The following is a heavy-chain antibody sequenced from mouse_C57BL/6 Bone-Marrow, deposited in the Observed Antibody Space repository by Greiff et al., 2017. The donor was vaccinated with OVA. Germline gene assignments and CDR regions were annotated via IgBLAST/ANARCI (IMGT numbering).Heavy chain of an antibody. J-gene: IGHJ1*03. D-gene: IGHD4-1*01. V-gene: IGHV1-81*01. CDR2: IYPRSGNT. CDR1: GYTFTSYG. Sequence: LKESGAELARPGASVKLSCKASGYTFTSYGISWVKQRTGQGLEWIGEIYPRSGNTYYNEKFKGKATLTADKSSSTAYMELRSLTSEDSAVYFCAKLGVSYWYFDVWGTGTTVTVSS. CDR3: AKLGVSYWYFDV.